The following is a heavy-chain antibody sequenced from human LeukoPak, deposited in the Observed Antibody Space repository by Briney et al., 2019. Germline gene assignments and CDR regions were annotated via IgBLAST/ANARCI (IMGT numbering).Heavy chain of an antibody. D-gene: IGHD3-3*01. CDR3: ARGNGYDFWSGYYGTNWYFDL. J-gene: IGHJ2*01. V-gene: IGHV1-8*03. CDR1: GYTFTSYD. Sequence: ASVEVSCKASGYTFTSYDINWVRQATGQGLEWMGWMNPNSGNTGYAQKFQGRVTITRNTSISTAYMGLSSLRSEDTAVYYCARGNGYDFWSGYYGTNWYFDLWGRGTLVTVSS. CDR2: MNPNSGNT.